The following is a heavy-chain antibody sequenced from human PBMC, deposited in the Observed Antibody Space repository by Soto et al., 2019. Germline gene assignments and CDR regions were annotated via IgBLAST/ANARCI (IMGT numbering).Heavy chain of an antibody. CDR3: AKTLGYCSSTSCQYYFDY. D-gene: IGHD2-2*01. CDR1: GFTFSSYA. V-gene: IGHV3-23*01. Sequence: EVQLLESGGGLVQPGGSLRLSCAASGFTFSSYAMSWVRQAPGKGLEWVSAISGSGGSTYYADSVKGRFTISRDNSKNTLYLQMNSLRAEDTAVYYCAKTLGYCSSTSCQYYFDYWGQGTLVTVSS. CDR2: ISGSGGST. J-gene: IGHJ4*02.